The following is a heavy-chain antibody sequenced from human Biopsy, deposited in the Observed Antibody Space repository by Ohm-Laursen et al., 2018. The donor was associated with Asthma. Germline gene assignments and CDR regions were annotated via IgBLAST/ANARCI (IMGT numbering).Heavy chain of an antibody. D-gene: IGHD1-1*01. Sequence: SDTLSLTCTVSGVSIRSYYWTWIRQPPGKGLEWIGNIHYSGSTYSNPSLKSRVTISVDTSKKQISLRLSSVTAADTAVYYCARAQSTSDSDWFDSWGQGTLVTVSS. CDR2: IHYSGST. V-gene: IGHV4-59*12. CDR3: ARAQSTSDSDWFDS. CDR1: GVSIRSYY. J-gene: IGHJ5*01.